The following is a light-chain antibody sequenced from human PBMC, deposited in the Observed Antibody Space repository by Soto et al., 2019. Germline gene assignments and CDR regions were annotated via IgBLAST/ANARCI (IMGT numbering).Light chain of an antibody. Sequence: QSVLTQPRSVSGSPGQSVTISCTGTSSDVGGYNYVSWYQQHPGKAPKVMIYDVSKRPSGVPDRFSGSKSGNTASLTISGIQAEDEADYYCCSYAGSYTGVFGGGTQLTVL. CDR2: DVS. J-gene: IGLJ3*02. CDR1: SSDVGGYNY. CDR3: CSYAGSYTGV. V-gene: IGLV2-11*01.